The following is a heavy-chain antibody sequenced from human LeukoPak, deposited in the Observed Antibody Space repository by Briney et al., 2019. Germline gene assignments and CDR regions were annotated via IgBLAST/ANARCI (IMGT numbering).Heavy chain of an antibody. V-gene: IGHV4-39*07. Sequence: PSETLSLTCTVSGGSISSSSYYWGWIRQPPGKGLEWIGSIYYSGSTYYNPSLKSRVTISVDTSKNQFSLKLSSVTAADTAVYYCARDTEQLVLTRYFDLWGRGTLVTVSS. D-gene: IGHD6-13*01. CDR2: IYYSGST. CDR3: ARDTEQLVLTRYFDL. CDR1: GGSISSSSYY. J-gene: IGHJ2*01.